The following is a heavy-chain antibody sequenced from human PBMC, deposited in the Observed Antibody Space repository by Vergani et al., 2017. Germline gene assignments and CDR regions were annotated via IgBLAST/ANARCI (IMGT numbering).Heavy chain of an antibody. J-gene: IGHJ2*01. Sequence: QVQLQESGPGLVKPSQTLSLTCTVSGGSISSGSYYWSWIRQPAGKGLEWIGRIYTSGSTNYNPSLKSRVTISVDTSKNQFSLKLSSVTAADTAVYYCARQLLEDWYFDLWGRGTLVTVSS. D-gene: IGHD6-19*01. CDR1: GGSISSGSYY. CDR2: IYTSGST. V-gene: IGHV4-61*02. CDR3: ARQLLEDWYFDL.